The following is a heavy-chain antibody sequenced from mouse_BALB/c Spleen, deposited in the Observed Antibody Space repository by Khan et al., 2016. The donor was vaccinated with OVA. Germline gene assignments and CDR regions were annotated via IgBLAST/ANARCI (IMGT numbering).Heavy chain of an antibody. CDR2: IRYSGNT. J-gene: IGHJ3*01. CDR1: GYSITSEYT. Sequence: VQLKESGPGLVKPSQSLSLSCTVTGYSITSEYTWNWIRQFPGNKLEWMGFIRYSGNTRYNPSFKSRISITRDTSKNQSFLQLNSVTSEDTATYYCARTDYYDYDSFAYWGQGTIVTVSA. V-gene: IGHV3-2*02. D-gene: IGHD2-4*01. CDR3: ARTDYYDYDSFAY.